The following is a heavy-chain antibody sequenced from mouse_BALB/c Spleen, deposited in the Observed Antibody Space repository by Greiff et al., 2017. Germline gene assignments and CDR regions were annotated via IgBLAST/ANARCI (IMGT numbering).Heavy chain of an antibody. CDR1: GYSFTSYW. CDR2: IYPGNSDT. V-gene: IGHV1-5*01. CDR3: ARGGGQGAY. Sequence: EVKLVESGTVLARPGASVKMSCKASGYSFTSYWMHWVKQRPGQGLEWIGAIYPGNSDTSYNQKFKAKAKLTAVTSASTAYMQLSSLTSEDSAVYYCARGGGQGAYWGQGTLVTVSA. J-gene: IGHJ3*01.